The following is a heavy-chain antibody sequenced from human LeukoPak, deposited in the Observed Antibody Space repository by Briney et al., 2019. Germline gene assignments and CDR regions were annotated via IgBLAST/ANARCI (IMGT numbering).Heavy chain of an antibody. CDR2: IYYSGST. V-gene: IGHV4-59*12. CDR3: ARMGRMPYYYMDV. CDR1: GGSISTYY. Sequence: PSETLSLTCTVSGGSISTYYWTWIRQPPGKGLEWIGYIYYSGSTNYNPSLKSRVTISVDTSKNQFSLKLSSVTAADTAVYYCARMGRMPYYYMDVWGKGTTVTISS. D-gene: IGHD2-2*01. J-gene: IGHJ6*03.